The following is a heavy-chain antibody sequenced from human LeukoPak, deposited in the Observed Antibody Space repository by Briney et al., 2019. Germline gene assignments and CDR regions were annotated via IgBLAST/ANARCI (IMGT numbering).Heavy chain of an antibody. CDR3: AREPLTGALGGDAFDI. CDR2: IYTRGST. CDR1: SGSISSGSYY. D-gene: IGHD7-27*01. J-gene: IGHJ3*02. V-gene: IGHV4-61*02. Sequence: SETLSLTCTVSSGSISSGSYYWSWIRQPAGKGLEWIGRIYTRGSTTYNPSLKSRVTISVDTSKNQFSLKLSSVTAADTAVYYCAREPLTGALGGDAFDIWGQGTMVTVSS.